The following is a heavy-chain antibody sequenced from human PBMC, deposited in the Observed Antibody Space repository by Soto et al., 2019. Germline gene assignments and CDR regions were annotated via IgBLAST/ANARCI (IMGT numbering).Heavy chain of an antibody. Sequence: ASVKVSCKASGGTFSSYAISWVRQAPGQGLEWMGGIIPIFGTANYAQKFQGRVTITADESTSTAYMELSSLRSEDTAVYYCARVTGEVSNYYYYGVDVWGQGTTVTVSS. CDR3: ARVTGEVSNYYYYGVDV. J-gene: IGHJ6*02. D-gene: IGHD4-17*01. CDR1: GGTFSSYA. V-gene: IGHV1-69*13. CDR2: IIPIFGTA.